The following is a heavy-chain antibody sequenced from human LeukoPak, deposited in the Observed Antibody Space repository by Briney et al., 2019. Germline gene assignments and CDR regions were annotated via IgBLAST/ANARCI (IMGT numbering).Heavy chain of an antibody. Sequence: HPGGSLRLSCAASGFTVSSNYVSWVRQAPGQGLEWVSIIYASGGAYHAESVKGRFNAFRDTSKNTIFLQMNNLRADDTAVYYCVRRHDYWGQGTLVTVSS. CDR3: VRRHDY. J-gene: IGHJ4*02. V-gene: IGHV3-53*01. CDR1: GFTVSSNY. CDR2: IYASGGA.